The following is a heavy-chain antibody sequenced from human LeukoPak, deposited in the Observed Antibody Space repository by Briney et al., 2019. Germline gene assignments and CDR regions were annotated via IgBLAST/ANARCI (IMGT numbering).Heavy chain of an antibody. D-gene: IGHD6-6*01. V-gene: IGHV4-4*07. J-gene: IGHJ4*02. Sequence: PSETLSLTCTVSGGSISSYYWSWVRQPAGKGLEWIGRIYTSGRSNYSPSLKSRVTMSVDTSKNQISLNLSSVTAADTAVYYCAKGESTSSPTGFDYWGQGTLVTVSS. CDR2: IYTSGRS. CDR1: GGSISSYY. CDR3: AKGESTSSPTGFDY.